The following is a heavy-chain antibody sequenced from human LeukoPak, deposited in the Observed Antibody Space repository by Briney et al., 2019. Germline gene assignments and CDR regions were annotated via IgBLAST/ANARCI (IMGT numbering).Heavy chain of an antibody. CDR2: SNPNGGSA. V-gene: IGHV1-46*01. Sequence: GASVKVSCKASGYTLTNYYIHWVRQAPGQGLEWMGISNPNGGSASYAQQFQGRVTMTRDTSTSTVYMELTSLRSEDTALYYCARLTRSGTAFDIWGRGTMVTVSS. CDR3: ARLTRSGTAFDI. D-gene: IGHD3-3*01. J-gene: IGHJ3*02. CDR1: GYTLTNYY.